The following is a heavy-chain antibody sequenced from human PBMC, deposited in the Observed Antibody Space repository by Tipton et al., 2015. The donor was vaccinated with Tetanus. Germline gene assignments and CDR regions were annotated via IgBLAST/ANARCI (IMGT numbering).Heavy chain of an antibody. CDR3: ARAGYSYGPLGY. CDR1: GFTFDDYA. CDR2: ISWNSGSI. Sequence: SLRLSCTVSGFTFDDYAMHWVRQAPGKGLEWVSGISWNSGSIGYADSVKGRFTISRDNAKNSLYLQMNSLRAEDTALYYCARAGYSYGPLGYWGQGTLVTVSS. D-gene: IGHD5-18*01. J-gene: IGHJ4*02. V-gene: IGHV3-9*01.